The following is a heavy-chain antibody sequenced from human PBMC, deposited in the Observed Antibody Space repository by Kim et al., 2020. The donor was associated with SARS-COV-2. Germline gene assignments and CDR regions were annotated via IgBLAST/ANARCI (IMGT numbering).Heavy chain of an antibody. CDR3: ARPYTRWSLDC. CDR1: GFTFSSYA. V-gene: IGHV3-30-3*01. Sequence: GGSLRLSCAASGFTFSSYAMHWVRQAPGKGLEWLAVISYDGSNKYYADSVKGRFTISRDNSKNTLYLQMNSLRAEDTAVYYCARPYTRWSLDCWGQGTL. CDR2: ISYDGSNK. D-gene: IGHD6-13*01. J-gene: IGHJ4*02.